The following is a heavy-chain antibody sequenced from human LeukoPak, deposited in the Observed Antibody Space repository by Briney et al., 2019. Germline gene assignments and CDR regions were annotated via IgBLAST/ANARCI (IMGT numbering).Heavy chain of an antibody. D-gene: IGHD6-6*01. Sequence: SETLSLTCTVSGGSISSSSYYWGWIRQPPGKGLEWIGSIYYSGSTYYNPSLKSRVTISVDTSKNQFSLKLSSVTAADTAVYYCARLLGSARRFHYFDYWGQGTLVTVSS. V-gene: IGHV4-39*01. CDR3: ARLLGSARRFHYFDY. CDR1: GGSISSSSYY. CDR2: IYYSGST. J-gene: IGHJ4*02.